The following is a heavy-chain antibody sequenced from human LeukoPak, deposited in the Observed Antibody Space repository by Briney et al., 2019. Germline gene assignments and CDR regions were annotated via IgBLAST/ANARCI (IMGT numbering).Heavy chain of an antibody. J-gene: IGHJ4*02. V-gene: IGHV1-18*01. D-gene: IGHD3-22*01. CDR2: ISAYNGNT. CDR1: GYTFTSYG. Sequence: ASVKVSCKASGYTFTSYGISWVRQAPGQGLEWMGWISAYNGNTNYAQKLRGRVTMTTDTSTSTAYMELRSLRSDDTAVYYCAKDTYYDSSGYYDDYWGQGTLVTVSS. CDR3: AKDTYYDSSGYYDDY.